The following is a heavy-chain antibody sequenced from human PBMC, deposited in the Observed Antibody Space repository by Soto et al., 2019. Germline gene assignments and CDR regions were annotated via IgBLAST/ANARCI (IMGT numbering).Heavy chain of an antibody. CDR3: ARGTHKGYYYMDV. J-gene: IGHJ6*03. Sequence: PSETLSLTCAVYGGSFSGYYWSWIRQPPGKGLEWIGEINHSGSTNYNPSLKSRVTISVDTSKNQFSLKLSSVTAADTAVYYCARGTHKGYYYMDVWGKGTTVTVSS. V-gene: IGHV4-34*01. CDR2: INHSGST. CDR1: GGSFSGYY.